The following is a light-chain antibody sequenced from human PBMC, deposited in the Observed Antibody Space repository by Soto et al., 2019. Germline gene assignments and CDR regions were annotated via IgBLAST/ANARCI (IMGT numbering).Light chain of an antibody. CDR2: GAY. CDR1: QPVRSN. CDR3: QQYNTWPLT. V-gene: IGKV3-15*01. J-gene: IGKJ4*01. Sequence: EIVMTQSPATLSVSPGDRVTLSCRARQPVRSNSAWYQQKPGQTPRLLIYGAYTRATGIPARFSGSGYETEFTLTISSLQSEVFAIYYCQQYNTWPLTCGGWTKGDIK.